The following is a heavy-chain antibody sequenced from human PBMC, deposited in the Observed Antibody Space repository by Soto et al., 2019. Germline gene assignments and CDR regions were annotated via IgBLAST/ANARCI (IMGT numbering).Heavy chain of an antibody. Sequence: PGESLKISCKGSGYSFSSYWIGWVRQMPGKGLEWMGIIYPGDSDTRYSPSFQGQVTISADKSISTAYLQWSSLKASDTAMYYCARHTPYHYDSSSGYRYTMDVWGQGTTVTVSS. CDR3: ARHTPYHYDSSSGYRYTMDV. D-gene: IGHD3-22*01. CDR2: IYPGDSDT. V-gene: IGHV5-51*01. CDR1: GYSFSSYW. J-gene: IGHJ6*02.